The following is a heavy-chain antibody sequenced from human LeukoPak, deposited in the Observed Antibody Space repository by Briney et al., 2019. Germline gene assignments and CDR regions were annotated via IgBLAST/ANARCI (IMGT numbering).Heavy chain of an antibody. CDR3: ARERWHCRVNCYSVYYYALDV. V-gene: IGHV1-3*01. CDR2: INPGNGDT. J-gene: IGHJ6*02. CDR1: GYTFTNYA. Sequence: GASVKVSCKGSGYTFTNYAVHWVRQAPGQRLEWLRWINPGNGDTKYSQNFQGRVTVTSDTSAATAYVELNSLTSEDTAVYYCARERWHCRVNCYSVYYYALDVWGQGTTVTVSS. D-gene: IGHD2-15*01.